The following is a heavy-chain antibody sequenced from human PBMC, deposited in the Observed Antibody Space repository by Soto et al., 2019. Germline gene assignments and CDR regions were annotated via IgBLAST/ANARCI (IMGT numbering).Heavy chain of an antibody. CDR1: GITFSYYW. J-gene: IGHJ4*02. D-gene: IGHD2-15*01. CDR3: ATHCNGGYCYLGFDY. CDR2: IKQDGSEK. Sequence: EVQLVESGGGLVQPGGSLRLSCAASGITFSYYWMSWVRQAPGKGLEWVANIKQDGSEKYYVDSVKGRFTIARDNAKTSLYLQMNSLRGEDTAVYYCATHCNGGYCYLGFDYWGQGTLVTVSS. V-gene: IGHV3-7*01.